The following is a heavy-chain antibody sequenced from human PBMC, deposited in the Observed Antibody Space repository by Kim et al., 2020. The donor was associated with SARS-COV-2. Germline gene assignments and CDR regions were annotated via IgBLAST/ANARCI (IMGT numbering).Heavy chain of an antibody. CDR3: AKVNRGATAGRG. J-gene: IGHJ4*02. D-gene: IGHD6-25*01. CDR1: GFTFSSDD. Sequence: GGSLRLSCAASGFTFSSDDMNWVRQAPGKGLEWVSGVGGSGAYYADSAKGRFTISRDDAKNTLYLQMNSQRAEDTAIYYCAKVNRGATAGRGWGQGTRVTVSS. CDR2: VGGSGA. V-gene: IGHV3-23*01.